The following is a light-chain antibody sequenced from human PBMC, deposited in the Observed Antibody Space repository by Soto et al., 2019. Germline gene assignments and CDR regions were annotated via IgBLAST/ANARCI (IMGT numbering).Light chain of an antibody. Sequence: QSVLTQPPSASGSPGQSVAFSCTGTSSDVGGYNYVSWYQQHPGKAPKLMIYEVNKRPSGVPDRFSDSKSGNTASLTVSGLQAEDEADYYCSSYAGSSNVFGTGTKVTVL. CDR3: SSYAGSSNV. J-gene: IGLJ1*01. CDR1: SSDVGGYNY. CDR2: EVN. V-gene: IGLV2-8*01.